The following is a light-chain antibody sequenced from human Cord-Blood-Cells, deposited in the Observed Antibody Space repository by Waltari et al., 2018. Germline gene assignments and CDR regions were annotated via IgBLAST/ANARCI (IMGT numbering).Light chain of an antibody. Sequence: QSVLTQPPSASGTPGQRVTISCSGSSSHIGSNTVNWYQQLPGTAPKLLIYSNNQRPSGVPDRFSGSKSGTSAFLAISGLQSEDEADYYCAAWDDSLNGYVFGTGTKVTVL. CDR2: SNN. J-gene: IGLJ1*01. CDR3: AAWDDSLNGYV. CDR1: SSHIGSNT. V-gene: IGLV1-44*01.